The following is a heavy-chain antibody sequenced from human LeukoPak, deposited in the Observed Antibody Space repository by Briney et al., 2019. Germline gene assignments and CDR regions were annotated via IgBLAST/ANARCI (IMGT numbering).Heavy chain of an antibody. CDR3: VRGYCSSTSCYKKRNSSSWYRPYYFDY. CDR1: GGSISSGGYY. Sequence: TSETLSLTCTVSGGSISSGGYYWSWIRQHPGKGLEWIGYIYYSGSTYYNPSLKSRVTISVDTSKNQFSLKLSSVTAADTAVYYCVRGYCSSTSCYKKRNSSSWYRPYYFDYWGQGTLVTVSS. V-gene: IGHV4-31*03. D-gene: IGHD2-2*02. CDR2: IYYSGST. J-gene: IGHJ4*02.